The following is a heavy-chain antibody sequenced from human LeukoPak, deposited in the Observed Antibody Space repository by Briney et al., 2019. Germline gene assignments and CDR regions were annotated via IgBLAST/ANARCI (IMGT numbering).Heavy chain of an antibody. D-gene: IGHD1-26*01. CDR3: ARHETGGTYPLKY. Sequence: SETLSLTCTVSGGSISSYYWSWIRQPPGKALESIGYIYYSGSTSYNPPLKSRVTMSVDTSKNQFSLKLSSVTAADTAVYYCARHETGGTYPLKYWGQGILVTVSS. V-gene: IGHV4-59*08. J-gene: IGHJ4*02. CDR1: GGSISSYY. CDR2: IYYSGST.